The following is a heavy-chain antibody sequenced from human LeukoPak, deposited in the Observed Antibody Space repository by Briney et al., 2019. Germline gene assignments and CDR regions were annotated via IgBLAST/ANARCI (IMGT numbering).Heavy chain of an antibody. CDR1: GFTFSGSA. Sequence: PGGSLRLSCAASGFTFSGSAMHWVRQASGKGLEWVGRIRSKANSYATAYAASVKGRFTISRDDSKNTAYLQMNSLKTEDTAVYYCTRRTAGTGPLRDCWGQGTLVTVSS. CDR3: TRRTAGTGPLRDC. V-gene: IGHV3-73*01. J-gene: IGHJ4*02. D-gene: IGHD6-13*01. CDR2: IRSKANSYAT.